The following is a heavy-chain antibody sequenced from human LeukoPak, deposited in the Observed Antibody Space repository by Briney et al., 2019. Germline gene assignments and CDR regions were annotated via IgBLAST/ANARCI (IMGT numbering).Heavy chain of an antibody. CDR2: ISWDGGST. V-gene: IGHV3-43*01. Sequence: PGGSLRLSCAASGFTFDDYTMHWVRQAPGKGLEWVSLISWDGGSTYYADSVKGRFTISRDNSKNSLYLQMNSLRTEDTALYYCAKDGAYCGGDCYSWVDYWGQGTLVTVSS. CDR3: AKDGAYCGGDCYSWVDY. CDR1: GFTFDDYT. D-gene: IGHD2-21*01. J-gene: IGHJ4*02.